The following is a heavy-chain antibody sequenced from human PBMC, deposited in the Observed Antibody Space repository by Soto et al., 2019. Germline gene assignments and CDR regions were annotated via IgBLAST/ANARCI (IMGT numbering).Heavy chain of an antibody. CDR1: GGSFSGYY. CDR3: ARGNIRADDDY. D-gene: IGHD3-10*01. J-gene: IGHJ4*01. Sequence: SETLSLTCAVYGGSFSGYYWSWIRQPPGKGLEWIGKINHSGSTNYNPSLKSRVTISVDTSKNQFSLKRSSVTAADTAVYYCARGNIRADDDYWGHGTLVTVSS. V-gene: IGHV4-34*01. CDR2: INHSGST.